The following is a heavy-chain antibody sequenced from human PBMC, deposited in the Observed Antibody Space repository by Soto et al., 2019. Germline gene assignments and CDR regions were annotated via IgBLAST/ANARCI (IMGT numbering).Heavy chain of an antibody. V-gene: IGHV4-59*01. CDR2: IYYSGST. CDR1: GGSISSYY. D-gene: IGHD2-2*01. J-gene: IGHJ6*03. Sequence: SETLSLTCTVSGGSISSYYWSWIRQPPGKGLEWIGYIYYSGSTNYNPSLKSRVTISVDTSKNQFSLKLSSVTAADTAVYYCARFKVVPAAMAYYYYYMAVWGQGTTVTVSS. CDR3: ARFKVVPAAMAYYYYYMAV.